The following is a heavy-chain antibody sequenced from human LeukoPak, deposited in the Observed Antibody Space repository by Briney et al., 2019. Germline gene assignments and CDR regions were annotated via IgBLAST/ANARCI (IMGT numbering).Heavy chain of an antibody. D-gene: IGHD3-16*01. CDR3: ARGLTVKRSGDPNWFDP. CDR2: IIPIFGTA. Sequence: SLKVSCKASGGKSSSYAIGWMRQAPGQGHEWMGGIIPIFGTANYAQKFQGRVTITADKSTSTAYMELSSLRSEDTAVYYCARGLTVKRSGDPNWFDPWGQGTLVTVSS. CDR1: GGKSSSYA. V-gene: IGHV1-69*06. J-gene: IGHJ5*02.